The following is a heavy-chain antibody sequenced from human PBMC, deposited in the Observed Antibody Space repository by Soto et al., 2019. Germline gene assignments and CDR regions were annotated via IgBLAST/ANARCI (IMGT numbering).Heavy chain of an antibody. J-gene: IGHJ4*02. CDR2: ISYDGSNG. D-gene: IGHD6-19*01. CDR1: GFTFSSYA. Sequence: QVQLVESGGGVVQPGRSLRLSCTASGFTFSSYAMHWVRLAPGKGLEWVALISYDGSNGYYPDSVKGRFTISRDNSKNTLYLQMNSLRAEDTAVYYCARDHTSGWKLDYWGQGTLVAVSS. CDR3: ARDHTSGWKLDY. V-gene: IGHV3-30-3*01.